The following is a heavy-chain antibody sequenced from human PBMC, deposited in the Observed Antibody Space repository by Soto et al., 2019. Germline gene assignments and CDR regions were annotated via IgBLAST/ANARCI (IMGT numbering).Heavy chain of an antibody. J-gene: IGHJ4*02. V-gene: IGHV3-64D*06. CDR2: ISSNGGST. CDR1: GFTFSSYA. Sequence: GGSLRLSCSASGFTFSSYAMHWVRQAPGKGLEYVSAISSNGGSTYYADSVKGRFTISRDNSKNTLYLQMNSLRAEDTAVYYCVKYGQAAAVDYWGQGTLVTVSS. D-gene: IGHD6-13*01. CDR3: VKYGQAAAVDY.